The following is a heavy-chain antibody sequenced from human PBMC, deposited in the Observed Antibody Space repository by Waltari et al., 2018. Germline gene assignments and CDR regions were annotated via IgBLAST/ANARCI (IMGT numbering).Heavy chain of an antibody. D-gene: IGHD2-8*01. Sequence: EVQLVESGGGLVQPGRSLRLSCTASGFTFGDYAMSWVRQAPGKGLEWVGFIRSKADGGTTEYAASVKGRFTISRDDSKSIAYLQMNSLKTEDTAVYYCTRVHGVDYFDYWGQGTLVTVSS. CDR1: GFTFGDYA. V-gene: IGHV3-49*04. CDR3: TRVHGVDYFDY. CDR2: IRSKADGGTT. J-gene: IGHJ4*02.